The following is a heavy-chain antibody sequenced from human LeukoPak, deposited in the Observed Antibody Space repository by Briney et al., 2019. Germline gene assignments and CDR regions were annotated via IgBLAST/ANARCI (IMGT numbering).Heavy chain of an antibody. D-gene: IGHD5-18*01. CDR2: IYTSGST. J-gene: IGHJ5*02. CDR1: GGSISSYY. Sequence: SETLSLTCTVSGGSISSYYWSWIRQPAGKGLEWIGRIYTSGSTNYNPSLKSRVTMSVDTSKNQFSLKLSSVTAADTAVYYCARDGKGRGYSFKIDPWGQGTLVTVSS. CDR3: ARDGKGRGYSFKIDP. V-gene: IGHV4-4*07.